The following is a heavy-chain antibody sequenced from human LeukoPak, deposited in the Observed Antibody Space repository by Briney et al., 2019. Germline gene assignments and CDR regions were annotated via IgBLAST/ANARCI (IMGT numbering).Heavy chain of an antibody. J-gene: IGHJ4*02. D-gene: IGHD2-15*01. CDR3: ARTRGGYCSGGSCYLWSAYFDY. CDR1: GFTISHYW. CDR2: IKQDGSEK. Sequence: GGSLRLSCAASGFTISHYWMSWVRQAPGKGLEWVANIKQDGSEKHYVDSVKGRFTISRDNAKNSLYLQMNSLRAEDTAVYYCARTRGGYCSGGSCYLWSAYFDYWGQGTLVTVSS. V-gene: IGHV3-7*01.